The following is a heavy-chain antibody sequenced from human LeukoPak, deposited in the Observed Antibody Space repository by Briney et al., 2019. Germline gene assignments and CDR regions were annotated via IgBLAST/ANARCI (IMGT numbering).Heavy chain of an antibody. CDR1: GGSISSSRYY. J-gene: IGHJ3*02. V-gene: IGHV4-39*07. D-gene: IGHD1-1*01. CDR2: IYYSGCT. Sequence: SETLSLTCTVSGGSISSSRYYWVWIRHPPGKGLEWIGSIYYSGCTYYNPSLKSRVTISVDTSKNQFSLKLSSVTAADTAVYYCARPRYNSNAGDAFDIWGQGTMVTDSS. CDR3: ARPRYNSNAGDAFDI.